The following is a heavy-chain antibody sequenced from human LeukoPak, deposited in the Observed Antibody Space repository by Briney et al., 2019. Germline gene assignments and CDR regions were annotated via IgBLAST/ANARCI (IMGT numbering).Heavy chain of an antibody. V-gene: IGHV1-18*01. CDR2: ISAYNGNT. CDR3: ARDRCSSTSCYSSGVDY. Sequence: ASVKVSCKASGYTFTSYGICWVRRAPGQGLEWMGWISAYNGNTNYAQKLQGRVTMTTDTSTSTAYMELRSLRSDDTAVYYCARDRCSSTSCYSSGVDYWGQGTLVTVSS. D-gene: IGHD2-2*02. J-gene: IGHJ4*02. CDR1: GYTFTSYG.